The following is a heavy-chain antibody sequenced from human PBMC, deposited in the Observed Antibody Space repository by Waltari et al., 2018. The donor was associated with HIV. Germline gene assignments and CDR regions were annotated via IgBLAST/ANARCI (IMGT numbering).Heavy chain of an antibody. D-gene: IGHD3-10*01. Sequence: EVQLVESGGGLVQPGGSLKVSCTASGFTFSETAVHWVRQASGKGLEWVGRIKSKANNYATTYAASVEGRFTISRDDSKKTAYLEMNSLKTEDTAVYYCTYGSANYYKYNWFDPWGQGTLVIVSS. J-gene: IGHJ5*02. V-gene: IGHV3-73*02. CDR3: TYGSANYYKYNWFDP. CDR2: IKSKANNYAT. CDR1: GFTFSETA.